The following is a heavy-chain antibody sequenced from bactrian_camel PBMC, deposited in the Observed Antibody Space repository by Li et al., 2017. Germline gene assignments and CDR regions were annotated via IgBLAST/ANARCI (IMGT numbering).Heavy chain of an antibody. CDR3: AANRLSLVPLMGSDSGPRNVGY. Sequence: HVQLVESGGDTVQAGGSLRLSCAASSYASTTDVIAWFCQFPGQDREGVAAFGYGATKYAESVKGRFTISKDNAKNTLYLQMNSLIPEDTGMYICAANRLSLVPLMGSDSGPRNVGYWGQGTQVTVS. J-gene: IGHJ6*01. CDR2: FGYGAT. V-gene: IGHV3S63*01. CDR1: SYASTTDV. D-gene: IGHD4*01.